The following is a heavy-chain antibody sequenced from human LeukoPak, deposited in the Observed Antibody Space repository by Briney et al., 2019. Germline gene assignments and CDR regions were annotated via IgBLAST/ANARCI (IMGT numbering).Heavy chain of an antibody. CDR2: ITRSGST. Sequence: SGTLSLTCAVYGGSFSGYYWNWIRQPPGKGLEWIGEITRSGSTNYNPSLKSRVTISVDTSKNQFSLNLSSATAADTAVYYCARGRGEQLVRSPHNWFDPWGQGTLVTVSS. D-gene: IGHD6-6*01. CDR3: ARGRGEQLVRSPHNWFDP. J-gene: IGHJ5*02. CDR1: GGSFSGYY. V-gene: IGHV4-34*01.